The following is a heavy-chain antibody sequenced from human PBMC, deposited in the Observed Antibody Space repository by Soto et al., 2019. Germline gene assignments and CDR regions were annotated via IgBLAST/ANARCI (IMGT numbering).Heavy chain of an antibody. CDR2: INAGNGNT. CDR3: ARDFYDILTGSHGWFDP. D-gene: IGHD3-9*01. J-gene: IGHJ5*02. V-gene: IGHV1-3*01. Sequence: ASVKVSCKASGSTFTSYAMHWVRQAPGQRLEWMGWINAGNGNTKYSQKFQGRVTITRDTSASTAYMELSSLRSEDTAVYYCARDFYDILTGSHGWFDPWGQGTLVTVSS. CDR1: GSTFTSYA.